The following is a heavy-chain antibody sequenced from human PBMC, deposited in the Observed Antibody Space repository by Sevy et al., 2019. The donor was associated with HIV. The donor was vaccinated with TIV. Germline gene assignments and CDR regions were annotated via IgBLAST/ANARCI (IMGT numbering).Heavy chain of an antibody. D-gene: IGHD1-26*01. CDR1: GYSFTSHW. CDR2: IYPSDSDT. J-gene: IGHJ5*02. V-gene: IGHV5-51*01. Sequence: GESLKISCEASGYSFTSHWIAWVRQMPGKGLEWMAIIYPSDSDTRYNRSFQGHVTVSADRSINTAYLQWNSLKASDTAMYFCAGSGKPPFGMGSTASNWFDPWGQGTRVTVSS. CDR3: AGSGKPPFGMGSTASNWFDP.